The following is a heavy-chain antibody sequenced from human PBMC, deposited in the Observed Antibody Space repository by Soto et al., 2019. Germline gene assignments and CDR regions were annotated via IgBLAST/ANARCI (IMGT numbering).Heavy chain of an antibody. CDR3: AKDDPTVKGDAAFNWFDP. V-gene: IGHV3-23*01. CDR2: ISGSGGST. CDR1: GFTFSSYA. D-gene: IGHD4-17*01. J-gene: IGHJ5*02. Sequence: GGSLRLSCAASGFTFSSYAMSWVRQAPGKGLEWVSAISGSGGSTYYADSVKGRFTISRDNSKNTLYLQMNSLRAEDTAVYYCAKDDPTVKGDAAFNWFDPWGQGTLVTISS.